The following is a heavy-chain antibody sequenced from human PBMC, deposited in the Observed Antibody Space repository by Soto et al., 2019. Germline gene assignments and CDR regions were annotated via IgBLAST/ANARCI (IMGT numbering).Heavy chain of an antibody. CDR2: VYYTGTT. D-gene: IGHD4-17*01. CDR3: ARDTVLTGMFDL. J-gene: IGHJ5*02. Sequence: SETLSLTRTVSGGSIGSYHWSWVRQPPGKGLEWIASVYYTGTTNYNPSLGSRVTISIDAPENQISLKLTSVTAADTAFYYCARDTVLTGMFDLWGQGTLVTVSS. CDR1: GGSIGSYH. V-gene: IGHV4-59*01.